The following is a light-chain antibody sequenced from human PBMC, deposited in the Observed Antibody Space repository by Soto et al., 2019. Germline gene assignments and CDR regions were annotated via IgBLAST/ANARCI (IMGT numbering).Light chain of an antibody. J-gene: IGLJ1*01. CDR2: GSD. CDR3: QSYDSNLSEV. CDR1: GSNIGAGYG. V-gene: IGLV1-40*01. Sequence: QSVLTQPPSVPGAPGQTVTISCTGSGSNIGAGYGVQWYQQLPGTAPRLLIYGSDDRPSGVPDRFSASVSGNSASLAITGLQTEDEAVYYCQSYDSNLSEVFAPGTKVTVL.